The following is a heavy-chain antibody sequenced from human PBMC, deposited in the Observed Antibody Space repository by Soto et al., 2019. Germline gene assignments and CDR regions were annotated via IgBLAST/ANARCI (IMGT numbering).Heavy chain of an antibody. CDR2: IWYDGSNK. J-gene: IGHJ4*02. Sequence: PGGSLRLSCAASGVTFSSYGMHWVRQAPGKGLEWVAVIWYDGSNKYYADSVKGRFTISRDNAKNTLYLQMNSLRAEDTAVYYCVRTSLVVAAATREDYWGQGTLVTVSS. CDR1: GVTFSSYG. D-gene: IGHD2-15*01. V-gene: IGHV3-33*03. CDR3: VRTSLVVAAATREDY.